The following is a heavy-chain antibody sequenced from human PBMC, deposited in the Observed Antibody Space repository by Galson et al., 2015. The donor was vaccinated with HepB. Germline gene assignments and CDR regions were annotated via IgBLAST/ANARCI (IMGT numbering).Heavy chain of an antibody. CDR3: ARDDVGGSYFDS. Sequence: SVKVSCKASGYKFNNYAINWVRQAPGQGLEWMGWINTNTGNPTNAFTGRFVFSLGISVSTAYLQIGSLKAEDTAVYYCARDDVGGSYFDSWGQGTLVTVSS. CDR2: INTNTGNP. J-gene: IGHJ4*02. D-gene: IGHD1-26*01. V-gene: IGHV7-4-1*01. CDR1: GYKFNNYA.